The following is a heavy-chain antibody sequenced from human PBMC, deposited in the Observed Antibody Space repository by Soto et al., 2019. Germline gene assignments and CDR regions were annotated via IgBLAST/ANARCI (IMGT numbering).Heavy chain of an antibody. CDR1: GFTFSSYG. CDR3: ARDGYYYDSSARGAFDI. J-gene: IGHJ3*02. CDR2: IWYDGSNK. D-gene: IGHD3-22*01. V-gene: IGHV3-33*01. Sequence: PXGSLRLSCAAAGFTFSSYGMHWVRQAPGKGLEWVAVIWYDGSNKYYADSVKGRFTISRDNSKNTLYLQMNSLRAEDTAVYYCARDGYYYDSSARGAFDIWGRGQMVTVSS.